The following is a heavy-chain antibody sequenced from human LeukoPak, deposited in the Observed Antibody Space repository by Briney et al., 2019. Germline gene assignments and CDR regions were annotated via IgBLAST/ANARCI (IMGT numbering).Heavy chain of an antibody. Sequence: PGGSLRPSCAASGFTFDDYAMHWVRQAPGKGLDWVSGISWNSGSIGYADSVKGRFTISRDNAKNSLYLQMNSLRAEDMALYYCARDRFRDTAMAIDYWGQGTRVTVSS. CDR2: ISWNSGSI. CDR1: GFTFDDYA. D-gene: IGHD5-18*01. V-gene: IGHV3-9*03. CDR3: ARDRFRDTAMAIDY. J-gene: IGHJ4*02.